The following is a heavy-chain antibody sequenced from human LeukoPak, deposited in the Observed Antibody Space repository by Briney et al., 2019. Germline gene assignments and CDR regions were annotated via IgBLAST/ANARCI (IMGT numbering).Heavy chain of an antibody. CDR2: INHSGST. J-gene: IGHJ4*02. CDR1: GGSFSGYY. V-gene: IGHV4-34*01. Sequence: PSETLSLTCAVYGGSFSGYYWSWIRQPPGKGLEWIGEINHSGSTNYNPSLKSRVTISVDTSKNQFSPKLSSVTAADTAVYYCAIARRGSTSSPFRSSIAARNYFDYWGQGTLVTVSS. CDR3: AIARRGSTSSPFRSSIAARNYFDY. D-gene: IGHD6-6*01.